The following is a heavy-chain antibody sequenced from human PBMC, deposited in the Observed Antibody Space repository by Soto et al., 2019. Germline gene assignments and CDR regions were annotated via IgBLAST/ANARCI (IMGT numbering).Heavy chain of an antibody. Sequence: GGSLRLSCAASGFSFSSYAMNWVRQAPGKGLEWVSSISGSGLTTYYADSVKGRFTISRDNSKNTLYLQMDSLRAEDTAMYYCAKHIAVANLFCYDSWGQGTMVTVSS. CDR3: AKHIAVANLFCYDS. V-gene: IGHV3-23*01. CDR1: GFSFSSYA. D-gene: IGHD6-19*01. J-gene: IGHJ4*02. CDR2: ISGSGLTT.